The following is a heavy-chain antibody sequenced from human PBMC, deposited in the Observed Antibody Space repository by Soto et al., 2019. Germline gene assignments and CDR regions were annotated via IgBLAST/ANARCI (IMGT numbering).Heavy chain of an antibody. V-gene: IGHV4-34*01. D-gene: IGHD3-22*01. CDR3: AGYSSGYAFDY. J-gene: IGHJ4*02. Sequence: SETLSLTCAVYGGSFSGYYWSWIRQPPGKGLEWIGEINHSGSTNYNPSLKSRVTISVDTSKNQFSLRLSSVTAADTAVYYCAGYSSGYAFDYWGQGTLVTVSS. CDR1: GGSFSGYY. CDR2: INHSGST.